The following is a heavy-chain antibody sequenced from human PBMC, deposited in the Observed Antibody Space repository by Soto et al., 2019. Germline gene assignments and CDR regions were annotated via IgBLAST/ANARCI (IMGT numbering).Heavy chain of an antibody. CDR2: IYSGGST. V-gene: IGHV3-53*01. CDR1: GFTVSSNY. D-gene: IGHD6-19*01. CDR3: AREWVRSSGWHAFDI. J-gene: IGHJ3*02. Sequence: EVQLVESGGGLIQPGGSLRLSCAASGFTVSSNYMSWVRQAPGKGLEWVSVIYSGGSTYYADSVKGRFTISRDNSKNTLYLQMNSLRAEDTAVYYCAREWVRSSGWHAFDIWGQGTMVTVSS.